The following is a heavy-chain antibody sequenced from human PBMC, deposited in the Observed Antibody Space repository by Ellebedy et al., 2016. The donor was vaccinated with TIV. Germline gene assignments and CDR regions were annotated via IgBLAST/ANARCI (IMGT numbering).Heavy chain of an antibody. CDR1: GGSVSSGSYY. Sequence: SETLSLXXSVSGGSVSSGSYYWSWIRQPPGRGLEWIAYIHHSGITDYNPSLKSRGTTSLDTSKKQFSLNLTSVTAADTAVYYCAGGSGWLPDSWGQGMLVTVSS. CDR2: IHHSGIT. D-gene: IGHD6-19*01. J-gene: IGHJ4*02. CDR3: AGGSGWLPDS. V-gene: IGHV4-61*01.